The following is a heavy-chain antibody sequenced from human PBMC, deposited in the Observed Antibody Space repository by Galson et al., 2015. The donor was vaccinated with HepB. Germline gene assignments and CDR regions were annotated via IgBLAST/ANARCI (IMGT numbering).Heavy chain of an antibody. Sequence: SLRLSCASSGFPFRNSAMTWVRQVPGKGLEWVAGISTSGDRSYYPDSVRGRFTMSRDNSKNAVYLQMNSLRAEDTAVYYCAKAGCDGSGYGFSDHWGQGTLVIVTS. D-gene: IGHD3-22*01. CDR1: GFPFRNSA. CDR3: AKAGCDGSGYGFSDH. V-gene: IGHV3-23*01. J-gene: IGHJ4*02. CDR2: ISTSGDRS.